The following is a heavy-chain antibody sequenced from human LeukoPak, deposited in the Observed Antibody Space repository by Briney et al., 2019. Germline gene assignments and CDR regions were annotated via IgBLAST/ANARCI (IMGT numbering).Heavy chain of an antibody. CDR3: ARLKYYDFWSGSNYYYYGMDV. V-gene: IGHV4-59*08. J-gene: IGHJ6*02. Sequence: SETLSLTCTVSGGSISSYYWSWIRQPPGKGLGWIGYIYYSGSTNYNPSLKSRVTISVDTSKNQFSLKLSSVTAADTAVYYCARLKYYDFWSGSNYYYYGMDVWGQGTTVTVSS. CDR1: GGSISSYY. CDR2: IYYSGST. D-gene: IGHD3-3*01.